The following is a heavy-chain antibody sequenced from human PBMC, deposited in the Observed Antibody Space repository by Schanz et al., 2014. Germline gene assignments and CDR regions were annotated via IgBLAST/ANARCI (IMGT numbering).Heavy chain of an antibody. Sequence: QVQLVQSGTQVKKPGASVKVSCKASGYTLSAYSLHWVRQAPGQGLEWMGVVNPSVRGTHFAREFQGRVTMTTDASTSTAYMDLRSLRSDDTAVYFCARAVGGYDPAGALDYWGQGTLVTVSS. D-gene: IGHD5-12*01. CDR2: VNPSVRGT. CDR1: GYTLSAYS. J-gene: IGHJ4*02. V-gene: IGHV1-46*01. CDR3: ARAVGGYDPAGALDY.